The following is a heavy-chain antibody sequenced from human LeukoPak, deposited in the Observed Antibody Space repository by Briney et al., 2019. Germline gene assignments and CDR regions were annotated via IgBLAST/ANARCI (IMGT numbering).Heavy chain of an antibody. CDR1: GGSISSYY. V-gene: IGHV4-59*01. D-gene: IGHD6-19*01. J-gene: IGHJ4*02. CDR2: IYYSGST. CDR3: ARNDEYSSGWLPDY. Sequence: PSETLSLTCTVSGGSISSYYWSWIRQPPGKGLEWIGYIYYSGSTNYNPSLKSRVTISVDTSKNQFSLKLSSVTAADTAVYYCARNDEYSSGWLPDYWGQGTLVTVSS.